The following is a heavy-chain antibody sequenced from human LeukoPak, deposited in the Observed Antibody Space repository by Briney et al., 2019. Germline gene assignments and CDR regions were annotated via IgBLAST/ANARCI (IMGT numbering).Heavy chain of an antibody. CDR2: ISSSGSYI. D-gene: IGHD3-3*01. CDR1: GFTFSSYS. V-gene: IGHV3-21*01. Sequence: GGSLRLSCAASGFTFSSYSMNWVRQAPGKGLEWVSSISSSGSYIYYADSVKGRFTISRDNAKNSLYLQMNSLRAEDTAVYYCARARITIFGVVTHFDYWGQGTLVTVSS. J-gene: IGHJ4*02. CDR3: ARARITIFGVVTHFDY.